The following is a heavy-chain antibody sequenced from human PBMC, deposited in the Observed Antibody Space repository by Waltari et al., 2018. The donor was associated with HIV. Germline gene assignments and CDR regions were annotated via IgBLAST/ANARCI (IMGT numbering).Heavy chain of an antibody. V-gene: IGHV4-59*01. Sequence: QVQLQESGPGLVKPSETLSLSCTISPGDSISRYFWSWIRQSPGKGLEWIGYIYYNGVTKSNPSLMSRVIISMGAFQNQFSLRLTSVTAADTGIYYGACGGRYHYSPDQWGQGILVTVSS. CDR2: IYYNGVT. J-gene: IGHJ4*02. CDR1: PGDSISRYF. D-gene: IGHD2-2*01. CDR3: ACGGRYHYSPDQ.